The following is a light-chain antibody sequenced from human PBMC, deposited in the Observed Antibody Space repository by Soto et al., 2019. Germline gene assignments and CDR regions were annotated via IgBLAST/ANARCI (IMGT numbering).Light chain of an antibody. CDR1: SSDVGYYKY. CDR2: EVN. Sequence: QSALTQPPSASGSPGQSVTISCTGTSSDVGYYKYVAWYQQNPGKAPKLIIYEVNRRPSGVPDRFSGSKSGNTASLTVSGLQTEDEADYYCCSYGDNSYFVFGTGTKVTVL. J-gene: IGLJ1*01. CDR3: CSYGDNSYFV. V-gene: IGLV2-8*01.